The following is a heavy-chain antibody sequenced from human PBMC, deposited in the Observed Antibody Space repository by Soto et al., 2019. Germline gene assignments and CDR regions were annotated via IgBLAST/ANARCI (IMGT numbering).Heavy chain of an antibody. J-gene: IGHJ4*02. Sequence: HVQLQESGPGPVTPSQTLSLSCTVSGVSITSGSYYWTWVRQSPGKGLEWMGYRYYSGNTYYNPSLNSRASISVDTSKNQFFLKLRSVTAADTAVYYCARGGYDTRGQSFIGWGPDCWGQGTLVTVSS. D-gene: IGHD3-22*01. CDR1: GVSITSGSYY. CDR3: ARGGYDTRGQSFIGWGPDC. CDR2: RYYSGNT. V-gene: IGHV4-30-4*01.